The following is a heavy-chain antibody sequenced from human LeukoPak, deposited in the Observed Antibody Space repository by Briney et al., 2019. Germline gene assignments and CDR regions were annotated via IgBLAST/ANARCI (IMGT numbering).Heavy chain of an antibody. D-gene: IGHD3-22*01. CDR1: GDSFSSNSAA. CDR2: RYYRTKGYN. J-gene: IGHJ4*02. CDR3: AREPTYYYDSSGYGTFNY. Sequence: SQTLSLTCAVSGDSFSSNSAAWNWIRQAPARGLEWLVRRYYRTKGYNDYAVSVKSRITINPDTSKNQFSLQLNSVTPEDTAVYYCAREPTYYYDSSGYGTFNYWGQGTLVTVSS. V-gene: IGHV6-1*01.